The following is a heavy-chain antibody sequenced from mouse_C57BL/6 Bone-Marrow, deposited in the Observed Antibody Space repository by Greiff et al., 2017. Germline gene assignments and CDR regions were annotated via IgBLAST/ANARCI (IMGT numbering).Heavy chain of an antibody. CDR2: INPNNGGT. CDR3: ARGNGYYPYWYFDV. Sequence: VQLKQSGPELVKPGASVKIPCKASGYTFTDYNMDWVKQSHGKRLEWIGDINPNNGGTIYNQKFKGKATLTVDKSSSTAYMELRSLTSEDTAVYYWARGNGYYPYWYFDVWGTGTTVTVSS. D-gene: IGHD2-3*01. V-gene: IGHV1-18*01. J-gene: IGHJ1*03. CDR1: GYTFTDYN.